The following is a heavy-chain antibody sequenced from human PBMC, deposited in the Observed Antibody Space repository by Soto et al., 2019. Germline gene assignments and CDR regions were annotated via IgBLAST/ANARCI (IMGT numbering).Heavy chain of an antibody. CDR2: ISSSSSYI. CDR1: GFTFSSYS. CDR3: ACYQAGAPLPGAFDF. D-gene: IGHD6-13*01. Sequence: GGSLRVSWAASGFTFSSYSMNWFRQAPGKGLEWVSSISSSSSYIYYADSVKGRFTISRDNAKNSLYLQMNSLRSEDTAVYYCACYQAGAPLPGAFDFSGQGTLVTGS. J-gene: IGHJ3*01. V-gene: IGHV3-21*01.